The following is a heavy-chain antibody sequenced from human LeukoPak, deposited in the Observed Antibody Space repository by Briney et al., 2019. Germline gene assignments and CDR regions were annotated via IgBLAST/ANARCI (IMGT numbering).Heavy chain of an antibody. CDR1: GFTFSSYA. D-gene: IGHD6-6*01. CDR2: ISGSGGST. Sequence: RPGGSLRPSCAASGFTFSSYAMSWVRQAPGKGLEWVSAISGSGGSTYYADSVKGRFTISRDNSKNTLYLQMNSLRAEDTAVYYCAKGLIEYGSSGLIFDYWGQGTLVTVSS. J-gene: IGHJ4*02. CDR3: AKGLIEYGSSGLIFDY. V-gene: IGHV3-23*01.